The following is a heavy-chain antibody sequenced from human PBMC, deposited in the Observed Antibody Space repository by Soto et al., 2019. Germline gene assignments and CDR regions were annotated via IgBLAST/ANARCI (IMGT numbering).Heavy chain of an antibody. CDR2: IIPIFGTA. CDR3: ARGEITRVGVLHSYYGMYG. D-gene: IGHD3-3*01. CDR1: GGTFSSYA. Sequence: KVSCATSGGTFSSYAISWGRQAPGRGLEWMGGIIPIFGTANYAQKFQGRVTITADESTSTAYMELSSLRSEDTAVYYCARGEITRVGVLHSYYGMYGWGQGTKVT. V-gene: IGHV1-69*01. J-gene: IGHJ6*02.